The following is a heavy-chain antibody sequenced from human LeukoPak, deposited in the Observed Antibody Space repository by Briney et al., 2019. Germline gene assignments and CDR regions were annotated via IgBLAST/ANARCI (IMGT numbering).Heavy chain of an antibody. D-gene: IGHD6-6*01. CDR1: GGSISRSSFY. V-gene: IGHV4-39*01. CDR2: IYYSGST. Sequence: PSETLSLTCTVSGGSISRSSFYWGWIRQSPRKGLEWIASIYYSGSTYYNPSLKSRVTISVDTSKNQFSLKLSSVTAADTAVYYCARGRGRSIAARLKNFDYWGQGTLVTVSS. J-gene: IGHJ4*02. CDR3: ARGRGRSIAARLKNFDY.